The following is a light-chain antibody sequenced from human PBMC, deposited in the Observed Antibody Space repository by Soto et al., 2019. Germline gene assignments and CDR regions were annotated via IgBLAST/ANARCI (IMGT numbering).Light chain of an antibody. Sequence: QSALTQPPSVSGSPGQSVTISCTVTSSDVGDYEHDSCYQLAPGTAPKLLISDVINRPSGVPDRFYGSKSGNTTSLTISGLHAEDEADYYCGLFTSSATWVFGAGIKLTVL. V-gene: IGLV2-18*01. J-gene: IGLJ3*02. CDR1: SSDVGDYEH. CDR2: DVI. CDR3: GLFTSSATWV.